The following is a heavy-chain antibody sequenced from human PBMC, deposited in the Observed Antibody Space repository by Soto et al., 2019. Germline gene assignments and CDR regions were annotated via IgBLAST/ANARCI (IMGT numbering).Heavy chain of an antibody. V-gene: IGHV5-51*01. Sequence: TGESLKISCQGSGYSFALYLIGWVRQMPGKDLEWMGIIYPSDSDVRYSPSFQGQVTMSADKSISTVYLQWNSLKASDTAMYYCARIIADWYFDLWGLGTLVTVSS. J-gene: IGHJ2*01. CDR2: IYPSDSDV. D-gene: IGHD3-16*02. CDR3: ARIIADWYFDL. CDR1: GYSFALYL.